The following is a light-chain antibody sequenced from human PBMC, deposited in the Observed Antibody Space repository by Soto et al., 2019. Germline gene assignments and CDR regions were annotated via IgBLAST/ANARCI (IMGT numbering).Light chain of an antibody. CDR3: QSYDSSLSGPYV. V-gene: IGLV1-40*01. CDR1: SSNIGAGYD. J-gene: IGLJ1*01. CDR2: GNS. Sequence: QSVLTQPPSVSGAPGQRVTISCTGSSSNIGAGYDVHWYQQLPGTAPKLLIYGNSNRPSGVPDRFSGSKSGTSASLAITGLQAEDEADYYCQSYDSSLSGPYVFGPGTKLTVL.